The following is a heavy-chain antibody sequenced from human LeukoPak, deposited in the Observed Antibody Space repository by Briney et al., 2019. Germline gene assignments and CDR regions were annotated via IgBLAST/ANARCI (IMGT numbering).Heavy chain of an antibody. V-gene: IGHV4-59*11. Sequence: SETLSLTCTVSGGSISSHYWSWIRQPPGKGLEWIGYIYYSGSTNYNPSLKSRVTISVDTSKNQFSLKLSSVTAADTAVYYCARGEWVLWFGELFPSSAFDYWGQGTLVTVSS. CDR2: IYYSGST. D-gene: IGHD3-10*01. CDR1: GGSISSHY. CDR3: ARGEWVLWFGELFPSSAFDY. J-gene: IGHJ4*02.